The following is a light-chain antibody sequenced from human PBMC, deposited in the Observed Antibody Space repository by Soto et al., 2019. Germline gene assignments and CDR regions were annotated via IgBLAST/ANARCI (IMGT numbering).Light chain of an antibody. J-gene: IGKJ1*01. CDR1: QNINNN. CDR3: LQYQKWPRT. V-gene: IGKV3-15*01. CDR2: DTS. Sequence: EIVMTQSPATLSVSPGERATLSCRASQNINNNLAWIQQKPGQAPRLLIYDTSTRATAIPARFSGSESGTHVTLTISSPQSEDFVRYYCLQYQKWPRTFGQGTKVEIK.